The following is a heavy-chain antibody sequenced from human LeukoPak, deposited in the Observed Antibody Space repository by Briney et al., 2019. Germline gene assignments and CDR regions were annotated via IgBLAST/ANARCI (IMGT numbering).Heavy chain of an antibody. Sequence: SETLSLTCAVYGGSFSGYYWSWIRQPPGKGPEWIGEVNHSGSTNYNPSLKSRVTISVDTSKNQFSPKLSSVTAADTAVYYCARERGIIAARPDYWGQGTLVTVSS. J-gene: IGHJ4*02. D-gene: IGHD6-6*01. CDR1: GGSFSGYY. V-gene: IGHV4-34*01. CDR2: VNHSGST. CDR3: ARERGIIAARPDY.